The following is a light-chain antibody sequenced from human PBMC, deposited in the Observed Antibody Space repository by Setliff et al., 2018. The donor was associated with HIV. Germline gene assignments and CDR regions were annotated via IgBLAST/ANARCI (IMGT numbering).Light chain of an antibody. CDR3: SSYTSSSTYV. CDR2: DVV. CDR1: SSDVGGYNY. J-gene: IGLJ1*01. V-gene: IGLV2-14*03. Sequence: QSALTQPASVSGSPGQWITIPCTGTSSDVGGYNYVSWYQQQPGKAPRLIIYDVVTRPSGVSDRFSGSKSGSTASLTISGLQAEDEADYFCSSYTSSSTYVFGIGTKVTVL.